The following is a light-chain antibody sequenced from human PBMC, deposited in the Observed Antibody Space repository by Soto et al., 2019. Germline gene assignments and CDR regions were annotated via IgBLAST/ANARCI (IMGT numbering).Light chain of an antibody. CDR3: QQTYSLPRT. CDR2: SAS. Sequence: DVQMTQSPSSLSASVGDSVTIACRANQTVSKFVNWYQQKPGKVPDLLIYSASTLYSGVPSRFSGSGSGTEFTLTISNLQPEDFATYYCQQTYSLPRTFAQGTKV. CDR1: QTVSKF. J-gene: IGKJ1*01. V-gene: IGKV1-39*01.